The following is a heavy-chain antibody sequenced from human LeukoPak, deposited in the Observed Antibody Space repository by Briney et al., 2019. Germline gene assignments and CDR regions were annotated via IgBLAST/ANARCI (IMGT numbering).Heavy chain of an antibody. Sequence: SVKVSCKASGGTFSSYAISWVRQAPGQGLEWMGRIIPIFGTANYAQKFQGRVTITTDESTSTAYMELSSLRSEDTAVYYCATGVDSGSLSQRGRSFFDYWGQGTLVTVSS. CDR3: ATGVDSGSLSQRGRSFFDY. J-gene: IGHJ4*02. D-gene: IGHD3-10*01. CDR2: IIPIFGTA. V-gene: IGHV1-69*05. CDR1: GGTFSSYA.